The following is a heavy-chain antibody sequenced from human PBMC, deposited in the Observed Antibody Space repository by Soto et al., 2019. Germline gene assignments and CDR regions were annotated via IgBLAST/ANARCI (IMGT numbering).Heavy chain of an antibody. CDR3: ARYIPGVRYYGMDV. CDR2: ISGSGTGT. V-gene: IGHV3-64*04. Sequence: GGSLRLSCAASGFTLSGYAMDWVRQAPGKGLEYVSLISGSGTGTYYADSVKGRFTISRDNSGNTLFLEMYSLRAEDTAVYYCARYIPGVRYYGMDVWGQGTTVTVSS. CDR1: GFTLSGYA. J-gene: IGHJ6*02. D-gene: IGHD2-2*01.